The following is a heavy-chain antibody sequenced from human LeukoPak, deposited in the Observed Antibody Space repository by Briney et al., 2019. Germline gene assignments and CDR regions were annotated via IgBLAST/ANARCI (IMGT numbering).Heavy chain of an antibody. CDR2: IDKSGDL. CDR1: GFTLSTYT. D-gene: IGHD4-11*01. CDR3: VRDAPYSHFDY. V-gene: IGHV3-21*01. J-gene: IGHJ4*02. Sequence: GGSLRLSCAASGFTLSTYTVNWVRQSPGKGLEWVSTIDKSGDLYYADSVKGRFTISRNSAKNSLYLQMNSLRAEDTAVYYCVRDAPYSHFDYWGQGTLVTVSS.